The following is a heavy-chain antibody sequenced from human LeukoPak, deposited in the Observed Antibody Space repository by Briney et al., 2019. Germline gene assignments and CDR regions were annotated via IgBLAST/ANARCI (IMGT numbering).Heavy chain of an antibody. CDR3: ARGAPFRYYDSSGYYLRWFDP. CDR2: INHSGST. V-gene: IGHV4-34*01. J-gene: IGHJ5*02. Sequence: SETLSLTCAVYAGSFSGYYWSWIRQPPGKGLEWIGEINHSGSTNYKPSLKSRVTISVDTSKKQFSLKLSSVTAADTAVYYCARGAPFRYYDSSGYYLRWFDPWGQGTLVTVSS. D-gene: IGHD3-22*01. CDR1: AGSFSGYY.